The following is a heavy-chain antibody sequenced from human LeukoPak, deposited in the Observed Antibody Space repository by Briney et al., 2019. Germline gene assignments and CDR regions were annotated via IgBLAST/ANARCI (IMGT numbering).Heavy chain of an antibody. V-gene: IGHV3-30-3*02. CDR1: GFTFSSYA. J-gene: IGHJ4*02. CDR2: ISYDGSNK. D-gene: IGHD6-19*01. CDR3: AKSGALIAVAGTGLDY. Sequence: GGSLRLSCAASGFTFSSYAMHWVRQAPGKGLEWVALISYDGSNKYYADSVKGRFTISRDNSKNTLYLQMNSLRAEDTAVYYCAKSGALIAVAGTGLDYWGQGTLVTVSS.